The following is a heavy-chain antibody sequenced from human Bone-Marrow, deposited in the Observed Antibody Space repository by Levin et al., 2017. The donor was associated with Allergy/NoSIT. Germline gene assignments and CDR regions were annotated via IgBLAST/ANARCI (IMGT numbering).Heavy chain of an antibody. J-gene: IGHJ4*02. V-gene: IGHV4-30-4*01. CDR3: AREHLNYGDYDHFDY. CDR1: GGSISSGDYY. D-gene: IGHD4-17*01. CDR2: IYYSGST. Sequence: SETLSLTCTVSGGSISSGDYYWSWIRQPPGKGLEWIGYIYYSGSTYYNPSLKSRVTISVDTSKNQFSLKLSSVTAADTAVYYCAREHLNYGDYDHFDYWGQGTLVTVSS.